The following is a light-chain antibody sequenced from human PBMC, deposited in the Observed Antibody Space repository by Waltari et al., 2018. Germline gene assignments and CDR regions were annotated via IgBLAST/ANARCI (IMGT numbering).Light chain of an antibody. J-gene: IGKJ2*01. Sequence: DIQMTQSPSSLSASVGDRVTIPCRASQSISSYLNWYQRKPGKAPKLLIYDASSVQRGVPARFSGSGSGTDFTLTISSLQPEDSATYFCQQSYSSPQDSFGQGTKLEI. V-gene: IGKV1-39*01. CDR2: DAS. CDR1: QSISSY. CDR3: QQSYSSPQDS.